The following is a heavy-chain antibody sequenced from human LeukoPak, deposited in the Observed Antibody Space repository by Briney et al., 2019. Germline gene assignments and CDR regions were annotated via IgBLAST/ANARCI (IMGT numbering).Heavy chain of an antibody. CDR1: GGSLSGYY. Sequence: SETLSLTCAVYGGSLSGYYWSWIRQPPGKGLEWIGEINHSGSTNYNPSLKSRVTISVDTSKNQFSLKLSSVTAADTAVYYCARGTGYFDLWGRGTLVTVSS. J-gene: IGHJ2*01. V-gene: IGHV4-34*01. CDR2: INHSGST. CDR3: ARGTGYFDL.